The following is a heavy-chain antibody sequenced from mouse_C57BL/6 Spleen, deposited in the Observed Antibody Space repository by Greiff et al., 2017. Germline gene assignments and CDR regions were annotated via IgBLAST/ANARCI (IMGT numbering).Heavy chain of an antibody. V-gene: IGHV1-18*01. Sequence: EVQLQQSGPELVKPGASVKIPCKASGYTFTDYNMDWVKQSHGKSLEWIGDINPNNGGTNYNQKFKGKVTLTVDKTSSSAYMELRSLTSEDTAVYYCARRPYYSNYWYFDVWGTGTTVTVSS. D-gene: IGHD2-5*01. CDR3: ARRPYYSNYWYFDV. CDR1: GYTFTDYN. J-gene: IGHJ1*03. CDR2: INPNNGGT.